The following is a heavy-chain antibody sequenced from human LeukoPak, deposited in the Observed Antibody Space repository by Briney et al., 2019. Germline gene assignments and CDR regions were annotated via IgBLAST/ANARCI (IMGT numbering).Heavy chain of an antibody. J-gene: IGHJ6*02. V-gene: IGHV3-48*01. CDR2: ISSSSSTI. CDR1: GFTFSSYS. Sequence: PGGPLRLSCAASGFTFSSYSMNWVRQAPGKGLEWVSYISSSSSTIYYADSVKGRFTISRDNAKNSLYLQMNSLRAEDTAVYYCAREQWLETYGMDVWGQGTTVTVSS. CDR3: AREQWLETYGMDV. D-gene: IGHD6-19*01.